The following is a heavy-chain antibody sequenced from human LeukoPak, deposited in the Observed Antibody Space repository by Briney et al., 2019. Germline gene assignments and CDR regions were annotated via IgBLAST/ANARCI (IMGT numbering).Heavy chain of an antibody. Sequence: ASVKVSCKASGYTFTSYGISWVRQAPGQGLEWMGLISAYNGNTNYAQKLQGRVTMTTDTSTSKAYMELRSLRSDDTAVYYCARDLSGIAVAGTLDYWGQGTLVTVSS. CDR2: ISAYNGNT. CDR3: ARDLSGIAVAGTLDY. CDR1: GYTFTSYG. D-gene: IGHD6-19*01. J-gene: IGHJ4*02. V-gene: IGHV1-18*01.